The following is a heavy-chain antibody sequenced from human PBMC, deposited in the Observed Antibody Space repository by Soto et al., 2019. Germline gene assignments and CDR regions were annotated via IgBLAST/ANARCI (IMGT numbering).Heavy chain of an antibody. V-gene: IGHV1-3*01. D-gene: IGHD3-3*01. CDR2: INAGNGNT. J-gene: IGHJ6*03. CDR3: ARDGQGIFVVVSTDYYYYYMDV. Sequence: ASVKVSFKASGYTFTSYAMHWVRQAPGQRLEWMGWINAGNGNTKYSQKFQGRVTITRDTSASTAYMELSSLRSEATAVYYCARDGQGIFVVVSTDYYYYYMDVWGKGTTVTVSS. CDR1: GYTFTSYA.